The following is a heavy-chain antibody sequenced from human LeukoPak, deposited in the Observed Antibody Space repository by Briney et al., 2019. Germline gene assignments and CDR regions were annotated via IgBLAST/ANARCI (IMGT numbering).Heavy chain of an antibody. D-gene: IGHD4-17*01. CDR1: GYTFTDYY. CDR2: INPNSGGT. J-gene: IGHJ4*02. CDR3: ARDLGNDYGDYGRG. V-gene: IGHV1-2*02. Sequence: GASVKVSCKASGYTFTDYYMHWVRQAPGQGLEWMGWINPNSGGTNYAQKFQGRVTMTRDTSISTAYMELSRLRSDDTAVYYCARDLGNDYGDYGRGWGQGTLVTVSS.